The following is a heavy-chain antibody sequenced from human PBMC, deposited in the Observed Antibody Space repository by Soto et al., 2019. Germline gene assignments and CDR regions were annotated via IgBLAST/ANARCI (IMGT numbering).Heavy chain of an antibody. Sequence: GGSLRLSCAASGFTFSSYSMNWVRQAPGKGLEWVSSISSSSSYIYYADSVKGRFTISRDNAKNSLYLQMNSLRAEETAVYYCARDPDIDAFDIWGQGTMVTVSS. CDR2: ISSSSSYI. CDR1: GFTFSSYS. CDR3: ARDPDIDAFDI. V-gene: IGHV3-21*01. D-gene: IGHD5-12*01. J-gene: IGHJ3*02.